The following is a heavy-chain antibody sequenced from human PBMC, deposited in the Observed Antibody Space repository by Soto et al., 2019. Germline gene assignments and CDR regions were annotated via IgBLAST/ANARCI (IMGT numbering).Heavy chain of an antibody. CDR3: ASGGAGSGPFTWELPDH. D-gene: IGHD1-26*01. J-gene: IGHJ4*02. CDR2: ITPFSGDV. CDR1: GNTFTYRY. Sequence: PVKVSCKALGNTFTYRYLHWVRQAPGQALEWMGWITPFSGDVHYAQKFQERVTITRDRSINTAYMQMSSLRSEDTAMYFCASGGAGSGPFTWELPDHWGQGTLVTVSS. V-gene: IGHV1-45*02.